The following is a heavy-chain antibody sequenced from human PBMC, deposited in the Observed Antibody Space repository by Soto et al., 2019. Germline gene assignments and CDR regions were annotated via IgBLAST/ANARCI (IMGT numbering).Heavy chain of an antibody. Sequence: GGSLILSCSASGFTFSSYSMHWVRQAPGKGLEYVSAISSNGGSTYYADSVKGRFTISRDNSKNTLYLQMSSLRAEDTAVYYCVKDLNQSPRWLHQEYWGQGTLVTVSS. CDR1: GFTFSSYS. V-gene: IGHV3-64D*08. CDR2: ISSNGGST. J-gene: IGHJ4*02. D-gene: IGHD5-12*01. CDR3: VKDLNQSPRWLHQEY.